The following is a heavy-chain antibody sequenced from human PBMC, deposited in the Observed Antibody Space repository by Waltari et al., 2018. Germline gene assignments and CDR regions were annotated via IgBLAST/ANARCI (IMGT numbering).Heavy chain of an antibody. V-gene: IGHV3-11*06. CDR3: AREGVYSSSWYDY. J-gene: IGHJ4*02. CDR1: GFTFSDYY. CDR2: ISSSSSYT. Sequence: QVQLVESGGGLVKPGGSLRLSCAASGFTFSDYYMSWIRQAPGKGLGWVSYISSSSSYTNYADSVKGRFTISRDNAKNSLYLQMNSLRAEDTAVYYCAREGVYSSSWYDYWGQGTLVTVSS. D-gene: IGHD6-13*01.